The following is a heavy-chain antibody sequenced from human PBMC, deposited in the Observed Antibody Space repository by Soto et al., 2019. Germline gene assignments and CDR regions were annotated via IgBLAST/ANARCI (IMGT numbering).Heavy chain of an antibody. D-gene: IGHD4-17*01. CDR1: GFTFSSYG. V-gene: IGHV3-33*01. CDR3: ARGPPSGYYGDYVDGDYYYYGMDV. Sequence: GGSLRLSCAASGFTFSSYGMHWVRQAPGKGLEWVAVIWYDGSNKYYADSVKGRFTISRDNSKNTLYLQMNSLRAEDTAVYYCARGPPSGYYGDYVDGDYYYYGMDVWGQGTTVTVSS. J-gene: IGHJ6*02. CDR2: IWYDGSNK.